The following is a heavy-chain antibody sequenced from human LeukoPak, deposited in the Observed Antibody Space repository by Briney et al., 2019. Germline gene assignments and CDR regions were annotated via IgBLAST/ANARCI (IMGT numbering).Heavy chain of an antibody. CDR1: GYTFTSYG. CDR3: AAFWSGYSDAFDI. CDR2: ISAYNGNT. Sequence: ASVKVSCKASGYTFTSYGISWVRQAPGQGLEWMGWISAYNGNTNYAQKLQGRVTMTTDTSTSTVYMELRSLRSDDTAVYYCAAFWSGYSDAFDIWGQGTMVTVSS. J-gene: IGHJ3*02. D-gene: IGHD3-3*01. V-gene: IGHV1-18*01.